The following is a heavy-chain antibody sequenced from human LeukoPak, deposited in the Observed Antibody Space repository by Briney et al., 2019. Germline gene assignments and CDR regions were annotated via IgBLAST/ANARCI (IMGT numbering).Heavy chain of an antibody. D-gene: IGHD6-19*01. CDR1: EFTFSSHA. V-gene: IGHV3-23*01. CDR2: ISGGGEST. J-gene: IGHJ4*02. CDR3: AKGKYSSGGVPDY. Sequence: GGSLGLSCVASEFTFSSHAMNWFRQAPGKGLEWVSSISGGGESTYYADSVKGRFTVSRDNSKNTLYLQINSLRGEDTAVYYCAKGKYSSGGVPDYWGQGTLVTVSS.